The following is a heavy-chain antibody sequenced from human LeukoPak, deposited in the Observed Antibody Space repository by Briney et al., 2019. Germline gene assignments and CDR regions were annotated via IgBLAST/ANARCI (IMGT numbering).Heavy chain of an antibody. V-gene: IGHV3-7*01. J-gene: IGHJ4*01. CDR1: GFTFSSYW. Sequence: GGSLRLSCAASGFTFSSYWMSWVRQAPGKGLEWVANIKQDGSEKYYEDSVKGRFTVSRDNAKNSLYLQMNSLRVDDTAIYYCASGDYYDYWGRGILVTVSS. CDR3: ASGDYYDY. CDR2: IKQDGSEK. D-gene: IGHD3-3*01.